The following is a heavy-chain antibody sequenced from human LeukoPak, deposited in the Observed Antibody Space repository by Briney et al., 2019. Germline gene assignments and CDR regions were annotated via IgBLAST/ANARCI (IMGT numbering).Heavy chain of an antibody. Sequence: SETLSLTCAVSGGSISSSNWWSWVRQPPGKGLEWIGEIYHSGSTNYNPSLKSRVTISVDKSKNQFSLKLNSVTAADTAVYYCARGPPYAPGVLDVWGKGTTVTISS. CDR1: GGSISSSNW. CDR2: IYHSGST. J-gene: IGHJ6*04. V-gene: IGHV4-4*02. D-gene: IGHD7-27*01. CDR3: ARGPPYAPGVLDV.